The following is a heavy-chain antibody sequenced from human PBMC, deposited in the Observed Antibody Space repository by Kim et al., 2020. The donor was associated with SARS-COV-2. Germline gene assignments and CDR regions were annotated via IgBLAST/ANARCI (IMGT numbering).Heavy chain of an antibody. V-gene: IGHV4-59*08. Sequence: NPPLKDRVTISVDTSKHQFTLKLSLLTAADTAVYYCARHGRRVIAASFDYWGQGTLVTVSS. J-gene: IGHJ4*02. CDR3: ARHGRRVIAASFDY. D-gene: IGHD6-6*01.